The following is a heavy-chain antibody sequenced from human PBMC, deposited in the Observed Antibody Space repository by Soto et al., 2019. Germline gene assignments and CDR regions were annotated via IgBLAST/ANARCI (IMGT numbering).Heavy chain of an antibody. CDR3: AASPNADFFDY. J-gene: IGHJ4*02. V-gene: IGHV4-31*03. Sequence: QVQLQESGPGLVTPSQSLSLTCTVSGGSISSGAYYWRLIRQHPGRGLEWIGHISYRGNTDYNPSLERRVAISLDTPRNQFSLKLRSVSAADTAVYYCAASPNADFFDYWGQGALVTVSA. CDR1: GGSISSGAYY. CDR2: ISYRGNT.